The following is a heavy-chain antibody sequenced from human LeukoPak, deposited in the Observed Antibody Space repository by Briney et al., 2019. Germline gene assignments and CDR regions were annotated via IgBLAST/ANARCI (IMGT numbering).Heavy chain of an antibody. CDR2: MSGSGDST. CDR3: AKDLFNQGRLAEFDY. J-gene: IGHJ4*02. Sequence: GGSLRLSCTASGFTFSSYPMSWVRQAPGKGLEWVSAMSGSGDSTHYAGSVKGRFTISRDNSKNTLYLQMNNLRAEDTAVYYCAKDLFNQGRLAEFDYWGQGTLVTVSS. CDR1: GFTFSSYP. V-gene: IGHV3-23*01. D-gene: IGHD6-13*01.